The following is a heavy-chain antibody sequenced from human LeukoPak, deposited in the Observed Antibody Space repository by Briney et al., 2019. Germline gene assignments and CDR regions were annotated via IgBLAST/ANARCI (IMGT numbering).Heavy chain of an antibody. CDR1: GFTFSSYS. CDR3: ARVDSSRGYYFDY. V-gene: IGHV3-48*01. J-gene: IGHJ4*02. D-gene: IGHD3-22*01. CDR2: ISSSSSTI. Sequence: GSLRLSCAASGFTFSSYSMNWVRQAPGKGLEWVSYISSSSSTIYYADSVKGRFTISRDNAKNSLYLQMNSLRAEDTAVYYCARVDSSRGYYFDYWGQGTLVTVSS.